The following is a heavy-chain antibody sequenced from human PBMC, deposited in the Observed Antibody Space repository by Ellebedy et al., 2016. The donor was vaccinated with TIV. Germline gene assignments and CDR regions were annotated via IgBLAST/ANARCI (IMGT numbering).Heavy chain of an antibody. V-gene: IGHV3-53*01. CDR1: GFSISSNY. CDR2: IYSAGNT. CDR3: ARVDLGLAFHY. D-gene: IGHD1-26*01. Sequence: GGSLRLSCVVSGFSISSNYMSWVRQAPGKGLAWVSIIYSAGNTYYADSAKGRFTISRDTSKNTLYLQMNSLRGEDTAVYYCARVDLGLAFHYWGRGALVTVSS. J-gene: IGHJ4*02.